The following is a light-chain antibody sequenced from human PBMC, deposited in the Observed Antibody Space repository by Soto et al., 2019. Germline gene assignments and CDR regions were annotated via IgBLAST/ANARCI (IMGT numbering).Light chain of an antibody. CDR3: QHYGTSRVT. Sequence: EIVLTQSPGTLSLSPGERATLSCRASQGVSSNSLAWYQQQPGQAPRLLIYGTSSRATGVPDRFSGSGSGTAFALTISRLEPEDFAVYSCQHYGTSRVTFGPGTKVDIK. V-gene: IGKV3-20*01. CDR1: QGVSSNS. CDR2: GTS. J-gene: IGKJ3*01.